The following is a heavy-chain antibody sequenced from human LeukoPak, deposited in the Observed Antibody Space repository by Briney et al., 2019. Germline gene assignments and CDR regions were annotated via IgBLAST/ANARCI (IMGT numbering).Heavy chain of an antibody. CDR2: INPNSGGT. Sequence: ASVKVSCRASGYTFTGYYMHWVRQAPGQGLEWMGRINPNSGGTNYAQKFQGRVTMTGDTSISTAYMELSRLRSDDTAVYYCARATVTNYNDYWGQGTLVTVSS. J-gene: IGHJ4*02. CDR1: GYTFTGYY. D-gene: IGHD4-17*01. V-gene: IGHV1-2*06. CDR3: ARATVTNYNDY.